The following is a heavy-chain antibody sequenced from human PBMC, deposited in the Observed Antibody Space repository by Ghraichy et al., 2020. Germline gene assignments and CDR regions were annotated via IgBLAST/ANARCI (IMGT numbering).Heavy chain of an antibody. CDR2: ISTSSRSI. CDR1: GFTFGDYN. CDR3: ARASRVVRFYYYDGMDV. J-gene: IGHJ6*02. Sequence: GESLSISCVGSGFTFGDYNLNWVRQSPGKGLEWISYISTSSRSIFYADSVKGRFTISRDNAQNSLFLQMKSLRDEDTAVYYCARASRVVRFYYYDGMDVWGQGTTVTVSS. D-gene: IGHD4-23*01. V-gene: IGHV3-48*02.